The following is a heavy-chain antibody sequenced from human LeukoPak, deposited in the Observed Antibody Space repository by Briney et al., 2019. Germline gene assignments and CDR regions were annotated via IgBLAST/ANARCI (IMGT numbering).Heavy chain of an antibody. CDR3: GKVGGNTNS. CDR2: IHNSRGT. D-gene: IGHD4-23*01. V-gene: IGHV4-30-4*01. CDR1: GASITSDIFY. J-gene: IGHJ4*02. Sequence: QVQLQESGPGLVKTSQTLSLTCTVSGASITSDIFYWNWIRQSPGKGLGWIGAIHNSRGTSYNPSLESRLTISVDPSENKFFLKMTSVTDADTATYYCGKVGGNTNSWGQGTLVTVSS.